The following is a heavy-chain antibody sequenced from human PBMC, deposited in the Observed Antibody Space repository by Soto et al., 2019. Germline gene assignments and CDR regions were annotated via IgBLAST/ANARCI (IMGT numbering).Heavy chain of an antibody. D-gene: IGHD6-6*01. CDR2: IYTSGST. J-gene: IGHJ6*02. V-gene: IGHV4-4*07. CDR3: ARDRYSSSSWGYYYYYGMDV. Sequence: SETLSLTCTVSGGSISSYYWSWIRQPAGKGLGWIGRIYTSGSTNYNPSLKSRVTMSVDTSKNQFSLKLSSVTAADTAVYYCARDRYSSSSWGYYYYYGMDVWGQGTTVTVS. CDR1: GGSISSYY.